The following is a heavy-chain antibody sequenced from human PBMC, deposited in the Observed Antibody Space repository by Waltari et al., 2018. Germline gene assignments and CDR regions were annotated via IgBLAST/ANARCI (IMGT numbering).Heavy chain of an antibody. Sequence: QVQLQESGPGLVKPSETLSLTCTVSGGSNSSDYWSWIRQPPGKGLEWMGYIYYSGSTNYNPSLKSRVTISVDTSKNQFSLKLSSVTAADTAVYYCASWVRDVQYCSSTSCQTHNWFDPWGQGTLVTVSS. CDR2: IYYSGST. D-gene: IGHD2-2*01. V-gene: IGHV4-59*01. CDR3: ASWVRDVQYCSSTSCQTHNWFDP. J-gene: IGHJ5*02. CDR1: GGSNSSDY.